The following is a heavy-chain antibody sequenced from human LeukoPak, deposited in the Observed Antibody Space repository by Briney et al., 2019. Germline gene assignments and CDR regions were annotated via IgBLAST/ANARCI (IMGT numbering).Heavy chain of an antibody. CDR2: ISYDGSNK. D-gene: IGHD1-26*01. CDR1: GFTFSSYA. V-gene: IGHV3-30-3*01. CDR3: ARGVSGSYYFDY. Sequence: GGSLRLSCAASGFTFSSYAMHWVRQAPGKGLEWVAVISYDGSNKYYADSVKGRFTISRDNSKNTLYLQMNSLRAEDMAVYYCARGVSGSYYFDYWGQGTLVTVSS. J-gene: IGHJ4*02.